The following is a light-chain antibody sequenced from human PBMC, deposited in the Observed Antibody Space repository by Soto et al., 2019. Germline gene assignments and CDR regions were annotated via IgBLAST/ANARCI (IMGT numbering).Light chain of an antibody. CDR1: TGAVTNGHY. J-gene: IGLJ1*01. CDR3: VGSYNCPYV. CDR2: DTT. V-gene: IGLV7-46*01. Sequence: QAVVTQEPSLTVSPGGTVTLTCGSSTGAVTNGHYPYWFQQKPGQAPRTLIYDTTNRHSWTPARFSGSLLGGNAALTLSGAKPEDEAVYYCVGSYNCPYVFGTGTTVTV.